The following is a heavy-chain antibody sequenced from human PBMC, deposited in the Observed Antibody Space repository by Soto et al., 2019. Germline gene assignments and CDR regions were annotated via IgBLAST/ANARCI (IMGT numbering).Heavy chain of an antibody. D-gene: IGHD6-13*01. CDR3: ARGWEAYSSSPDY. CDR1: GDSVSSNSAA. Sequence: QVQLQQSGPGLVKPSQTLSLTCAISGDSVSSNSAAWNWIRQSPSRGLEWLGRTYYRSKWYNDYSVSVKSRININPDTSKNQCSLPLNSVTPEDTAVYYCARGWEAYSSSPDYWGQGTLVTVSS. CDR2: TYYRSKWYN. V-gene: IGHV6-1*01. J-gene: IGHJ4*02.